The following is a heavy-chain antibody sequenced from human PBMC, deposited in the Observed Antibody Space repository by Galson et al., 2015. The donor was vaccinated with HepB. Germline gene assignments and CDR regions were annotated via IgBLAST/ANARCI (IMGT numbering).Heavy chain of an antibody. J-gene: IGHJ6*02. Sequence: SLRLSCAASEFILSMYWMNWVRQAPGKGLEWVANIKEDGSEKNYVDSVKGRFTISRDNAKNSLYLQMSSLRAEDTAIYYCARVKRGEWYSFYYYGMDVWGQGTTVTVSS. D-gene: IGHD3-10*01. CDR3: ARVKRGEWYSFYYYGMDV. V-gene: IGHV3-7*05. CDR1: EFILSMYW. CDR2: IKEDGSEK.